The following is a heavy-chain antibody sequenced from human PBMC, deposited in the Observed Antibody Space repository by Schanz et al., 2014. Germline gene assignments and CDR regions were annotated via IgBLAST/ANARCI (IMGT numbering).Heavy chain of an antibody. D-gene: IGHD6-13*01. CDR1: GYTLKNYG. CDR3: ASSGAGYSSSWDFDY. J-gene: IGHJ4*02. CDR2: ISTFRNEDT. V-gene: IGHV1-18*01. Sequence: QVQLVQSGAEVKKPGASVKVSCTASGYTLKNYGISWVRQAPGLGLEWMGWISTFRNEDTNSAQRFQGRLTMTTDTSTSTAYMELRSLRSDDTAVYYCASSGAGYSSSWDFDYWGQGTLVTVSS.